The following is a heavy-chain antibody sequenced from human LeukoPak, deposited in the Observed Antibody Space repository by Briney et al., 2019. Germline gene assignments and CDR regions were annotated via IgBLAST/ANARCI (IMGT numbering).Heavy chain of an antibody. D-gene: IGHD3-9*01. V-gene: IGHV1-69*13. CDR3: ARGQILTGSPPTLSYGMDV. Sequence: APVKVSCKATGGTFSSYAISWVRQAPGQGLEWMGGIIPIFGTANYAQKFQGRVTITADESTSTAYVELSSLRSEDTAVYYCARGQILTGSPPTLSYGMDVWGQGTTVTVSS. J-gene: IGHJ6*02. CDR2: IIPIFGTA. CDR1: GGTFSSYA.